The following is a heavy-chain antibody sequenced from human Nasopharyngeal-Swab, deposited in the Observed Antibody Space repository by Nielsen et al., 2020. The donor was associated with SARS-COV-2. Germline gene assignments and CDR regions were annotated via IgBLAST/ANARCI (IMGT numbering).Heavy chain of an antibody. Sequence: RGSLRLSCAASGFTVTYNYMSWVRQAPGKGLEWVSLISTGGTTSYADSVKGRFTISRDISKNTLYLQMNSLRAEDTAVYYCARDRGFDGYYYMDVCGKGTTVTVSS. CDR3: ARDRGFDGYYYMDV. CDR1: GFTVTYNY. J-gene: IGHJ6*03. D-gene: IGHD3-10*01. CDR2: ISTGGTT. V-gene: IGHV3-53*01.